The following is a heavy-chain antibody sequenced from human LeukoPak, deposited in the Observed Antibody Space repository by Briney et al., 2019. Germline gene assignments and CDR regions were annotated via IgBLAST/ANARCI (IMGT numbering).Heavy chain of an antibody. V-gene: IGHV5-51*01. J-gene: IGHJ4*02. D-gene: IGHD2-15*01. CDR3: ARGYCSGGSCYPSDY. Sequence: GESLKITCKGSGYSFTSYWIGWVRQMPGKGLEWMGIIYPGDSDTRYSPSFQGQVTISADKSISTAYLQWSSLKASDTAMYYCARGYCSGGSCYPSDYWGQGTLVTVSS. CDR2: IYPGDSDT. CDR1: GYSFTSYW.